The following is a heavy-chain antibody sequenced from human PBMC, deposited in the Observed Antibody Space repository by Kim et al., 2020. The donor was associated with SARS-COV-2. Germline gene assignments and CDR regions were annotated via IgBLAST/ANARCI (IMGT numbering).Heavy chain of an antibody. CDR1: GYTLTELS. V-gene: IGHV1-24*01. Sequence: ASVKVSCKVSGYTLTELSMHWVRQAPGKGLEWMGGFDPEDGETIYAQKFQGRVTMTEDTSTDTAYMELSSLRSEDTAVYYCATGEPLLWFGELLGYYYYGMDVWGQGTTVTVSS. CDR2: FDPEDGET. J-gene: IGHJ6*02. D-gene: IGHD3-10*01. CDR3: ATGEPLLWFGELLGYYYYGMDV.